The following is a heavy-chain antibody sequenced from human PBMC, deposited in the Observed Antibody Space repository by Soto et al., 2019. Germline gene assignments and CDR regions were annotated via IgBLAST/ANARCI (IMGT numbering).Heavy chain of an antibody. CDR2: ISYDGSNK. D-gene: IGHD6-6*01. CDR1: GFTFSSYG. CDR3: GRDSHSSSSYMDV. Sequence: PGGSLRLSCAASGFTFSSYGMHWVRQAPGKGLEWVSFISYDGSNKYYADSVKGRFTISRDNAKNTLYLQMNSLRAEDTAVYYCGRDSHSSSSYMDVWGKGTTVTVSS. J-gene: IGHJ6*03. V-gene: IGHV3-30*02.